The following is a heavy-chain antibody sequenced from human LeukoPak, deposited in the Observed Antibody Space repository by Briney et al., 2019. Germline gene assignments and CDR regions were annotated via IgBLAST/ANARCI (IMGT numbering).Heavy chain of an antibody. CDR3: ARSVEMATEPGY. CDR2: INPNSGGT. CDR1: GHTFTGYY. D-gene: IGHD5-24*01. V-gene: IGHV1-2*06. Sequence: ASVKVSCKASGHTFTGYYMYWVRQAPGQGLEWMGRINPNSGGTNYAQKFQGRVTMTRDTSISTAYMELSRLKSDDTAVYYCARSVEMATEPGYWGQEPWSPFPQ. J-gene: IGHJ4*01.